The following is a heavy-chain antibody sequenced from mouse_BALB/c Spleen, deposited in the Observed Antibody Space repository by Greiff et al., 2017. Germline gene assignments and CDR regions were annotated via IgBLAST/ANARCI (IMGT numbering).Heavy chain of an antibody. J-gene: IGHJ3*01. CDR2: ISYSGST. CDR3: ARDRATAWFAY. V-gene: IGHV3-2*02. CDR1: GYSIPSDYA. Sequence: EVQLQESGPGLVKPSQSLSLTCTVTGYSIPSDYAWTWIRQFPGNTLEWMGYISYSGSTSYNPSLKSRISITRDTSKNQFFLQLNSVTTEDTATYYCARDRATAWFAYWGQGTLVTVSA. D-gene: IGHD3-1*01.